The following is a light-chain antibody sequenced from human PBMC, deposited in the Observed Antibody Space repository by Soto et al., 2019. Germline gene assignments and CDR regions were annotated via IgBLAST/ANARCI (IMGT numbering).Light chain of an antibody. CDR1: QSVSIW. CDR3: QRFNTSPWT. Sequence: DIQMTQSPSTLSASEGDRVTISCRASQSVSIWLAWYQQKPGRAPKLLIYKSSILESGVPSRFSGSGSGTEFTLPISSLQPDDFATYYCQRFNTSPWTFGQWTKVDIK. J-gene: IGKJ1*01. CDR2: KSS. V-gene: IGKV1-5*03.